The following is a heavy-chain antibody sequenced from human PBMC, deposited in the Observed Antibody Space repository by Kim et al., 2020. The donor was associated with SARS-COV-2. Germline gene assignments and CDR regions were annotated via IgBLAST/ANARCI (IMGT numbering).Heavy chain of an antibody. CDR2: ISSSSSYI. D-gene: IGHD3-22*01. V-gene: IGHV3-21*01. CDR3: ARAGRITMIVVVEGGAFDI. Sequence: GGSLRLSCAASGFTFSSYSMNWVRQAPGKGLEWVSSISSSSSYIYYADSVKGGFTISRDNAKNSLYLQMNSLRAEDTAVYYCARAGRITMIVVVEGGAFDIWGQGTMVTVSS. J-gene: IGHJ3*02. CDR1: GFTFSSYS.